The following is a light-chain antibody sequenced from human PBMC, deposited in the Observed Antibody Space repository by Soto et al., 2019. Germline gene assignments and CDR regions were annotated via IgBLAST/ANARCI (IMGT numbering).Light chain of an antibody. Sequence: EIVMTQSPATLSVSPGERATLSCRASQSVFSSLAWYQQRPGQAPRLLIYGSATRATGIPDRFSGSGSGTEFTLTISSLQSEDSAVYYCKQYHSWPAFSQGTKVEIK. CDR1: QSVFSS. CDR2: GSA. CDR3: KQYHSWPA. V-gene: IGKV3-15*01. J-gene: IGKJ1*01.